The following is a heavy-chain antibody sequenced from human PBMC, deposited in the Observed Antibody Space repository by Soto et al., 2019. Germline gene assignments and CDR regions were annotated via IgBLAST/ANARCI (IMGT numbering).Heavy chain of an antibody. J-gene: IGHJ6*02. CDR1: GGSISSGGYY. CDR3: ARDRPTVTTDSQDYYYGMDV. V-gene: IGHV4-31*03. CDR2: IYYSGST. D-gene: IGHD4-17*01. Sequence: QVQLQESGPGLVKPSQTLSLTCTVSGGSISSGGYYWSWIRQHPGKGLAWIGYIYYSGSTYYNPSLKSRVTISVDTSKNQFSLKLTSVTAADTAVYYCARDRPTVTTDSQDYYYGMDVWGQGTTVTVSS.